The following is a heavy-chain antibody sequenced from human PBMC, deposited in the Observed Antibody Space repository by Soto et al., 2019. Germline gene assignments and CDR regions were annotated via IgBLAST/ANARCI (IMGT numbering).Heavy chain of an antibody. D-gene: IGHD7-27*01. Sequence: SEAVSLTYAVSVGYECRGGYSWSWIRQPPGKGLEWIGYIYHSGSTYYNPSLKSRVTISVDRSKNQFSLKLSSVTAADTAVYYCARVPGPWGQGTLVTVSS. CDR3: ARVPGP. V-gene: IGHV4-30-2*01. CDR2: IYHSGST. J-gene: IGHJ5*02. CDR1: VGYECRGGYS.